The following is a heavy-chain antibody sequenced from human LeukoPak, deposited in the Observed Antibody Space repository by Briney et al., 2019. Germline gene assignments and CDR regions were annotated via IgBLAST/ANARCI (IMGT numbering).Heavy chain of an antibody. CDR3: ARAGKQQWLVPYYYGIDV. CDR2: IYYSGST. CDR1: GGSISSYY. J-gene: IGHJ6*02. D-gene: IGHD6-19*01. Sequence: SETLSLTCTVSGGSISSYYWSWIRQPPGKGLEWIGYIYYSGSTNYNPSLKSRVTISVDTSKNQFSLRLSSVTAADTAVYYCARAGKQQWLVPYYYGIDVWGQGTTVTVSS. V-gene: IGHV4-59*12.